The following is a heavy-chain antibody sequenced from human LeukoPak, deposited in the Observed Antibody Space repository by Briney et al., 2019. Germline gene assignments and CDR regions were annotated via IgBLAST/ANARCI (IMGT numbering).Heavy chain of an antibody. CDR3: ARALEIQLWLLVDY. V-gene: IGHV3-30*03. CDR2: ISYDAKSS. Sequence: QPGGSLRLSCVTSGFTFSSYGMHWVRQVPGKGLQWVAVISYDAKSSYHVDSVKGRFTISRDNSKNTLYLQMNSLRAEDTAVYYCARALEIQLWLLVDYWGQGTLVTVSS. J-gene: IGHJ4*02. D-gene: IGHD5-18*01. CDR1: GFTFSSYG.